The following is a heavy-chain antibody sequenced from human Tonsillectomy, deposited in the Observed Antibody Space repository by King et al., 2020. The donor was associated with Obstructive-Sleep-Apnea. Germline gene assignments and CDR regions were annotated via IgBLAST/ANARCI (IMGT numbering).Heavy chain of an antibody. V-gene: IGHV3-15*01. J-gene: IGHJ6*02. CDR1: GFNFSNAW. Sequence: VQLVQSGGGLVKPGGSLRLSCAASGFNFSNAWMSWVRQAPGKGLEWVGRIKSKTDGGTTDYAAPVKGRFTISRDDSKNTLYLQMNSLKTEDTAVYYCTTEDVYYYGMDVWGQGTTVTVSS. CDR3: TTEDVYYYGMDV. CDR2: IKSKTDGGTT.